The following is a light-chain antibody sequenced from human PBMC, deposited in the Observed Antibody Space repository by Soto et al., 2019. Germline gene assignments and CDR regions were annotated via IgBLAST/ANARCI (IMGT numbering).Light chain of an antibody. CDR2: GAS. CDR1: QSVSSSY. J-gene: IGKJ4*01. Sequence: EIVLTQSPGTRSLSPGERATLSCRASQSVSSSYLAWYQQKPGQAPRLLIYGASSRATGIPDRFSCSGSGTDFTLTISRLEPEDVAVYYCQQYGSSPLTFGGGTKVEIK. V-gene: IGKV3-20*01. CDR3: QQYGSSPLT.